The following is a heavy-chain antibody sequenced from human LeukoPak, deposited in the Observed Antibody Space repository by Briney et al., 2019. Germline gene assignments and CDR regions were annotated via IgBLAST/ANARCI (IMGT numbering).Heavy chain of an antibody. CDR3: ARDWGSIKVIADY. D-gene: IGHD7-27*01. V-gene: IGHV1-18*01. CDR2: ISSNRDNT. J-gene: IGHJ4*02. CDR1: GYTFTSYG. Sequence: ASVNVSCKATGYTFTSYGISWVRQAPGQGLEWMGWISSNRDNTNYAQKLQGRVTMTTDTSTSTAYMELRSLRSDDTALYFCARDWGSIKVIADYWGQGTLVTVSS.